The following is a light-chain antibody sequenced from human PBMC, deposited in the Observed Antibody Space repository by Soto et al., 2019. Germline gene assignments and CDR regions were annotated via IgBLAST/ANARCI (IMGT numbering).Light chain of an antibody. Sequence: QSVLTQPSSASGTPGQRVTISCSGSSSNIGGNPVNWFQQLPGTAPKLLIYSKNQRPSGVPDRFSGSKSGTSASLAISGLQSDDEADYYCGSWDSSLSAYVFGTGTKVTVL. CDR3: GSWDSSLSAYV. J-gene: IGLJ1*01. CDR2: SKN. CDR1: SSNIGGNP. V-gene: IGLV1-44*01.